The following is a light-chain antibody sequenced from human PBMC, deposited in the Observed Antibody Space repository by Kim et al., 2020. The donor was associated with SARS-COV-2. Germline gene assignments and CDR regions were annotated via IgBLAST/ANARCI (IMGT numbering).Light chain of an antibody. CDR2: GAS. CDR1: QSVSSN. J-gene: IGKJ4*01. Sequence: EIVMTQSPATLSVSPVERATLSCRASQSVSSNLAWYQQKPGQAPRLLIYGASTSATGIPARFSGSGSGTEFTLTISRLQSEDFAVYYLQEYNNWAPLTFGGGTKVVI. V-gene: IGKV3-15*01. CDR3: QEYNNWAPLT.